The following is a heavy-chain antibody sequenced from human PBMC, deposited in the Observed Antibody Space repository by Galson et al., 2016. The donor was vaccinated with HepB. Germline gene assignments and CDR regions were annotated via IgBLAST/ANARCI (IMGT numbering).Heavy chain of an antibody. CDR1: GFSFNDHY. V-gene: IGHV3-72*01. Sequence: SLRLSCATSGFSFNDHYMDWVRQTPGKGLEWVGRTRHERYGYTKQYAASVQGRFTISRDDSKNSVYLQMDGLKTEDTAVYYCAKATADYYDSTGLYPGHFFDYWGQGTLVTVSS. CDR2: TRHERYGYTK. J-gene: IGHJ4*02. D-gene: IGHD3-22*01. CDR3: AKATADYYDSTGLYPGHFFDY.